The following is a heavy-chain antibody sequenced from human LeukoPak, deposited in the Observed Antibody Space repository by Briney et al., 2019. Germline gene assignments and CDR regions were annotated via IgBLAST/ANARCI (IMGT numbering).Heavy chain of an antibody. D-gene: IGHD1-14*01. V-gene: IGHV4-39*01. Sequence: SETLSLTCTVSGGSISSSSYYWGWIRQPPGKGLEWIGSIYYSGSTYYNPSLKSRVTISVDTSKNQFSLKLSSVTAADTAVYYCARHRPTGQRNNWFDPWGQGTLVTVSS. J-gene: IGHJ5*02. CDR3: ARHRPTGQRNNWFDP. CDR1: GGSISSSSYY. CDR2: IYYSGST.